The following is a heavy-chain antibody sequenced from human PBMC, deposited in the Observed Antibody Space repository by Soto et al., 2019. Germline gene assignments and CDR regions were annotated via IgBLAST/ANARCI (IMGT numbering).Heavy chain of an antibody. J-gene: IGHJ6*02. D-gene: IGHD3-10*01. V-gene: IGHV3-7*05. Sequence: GGSLRLSCAASGFTLSSFWMSWVRQAPGKGLEWVANIKEDGSDKVYVDSVKGRFTISRDNAKISLYLQMDSLRAEDTAVYFCARDPYNYGDYGYGMDVWGQGIAVTVSS. CDR2: IKEDGSDK. CDR1: GFTLSSFW. CDR3: ARDPYNYGDYGYGMDV.